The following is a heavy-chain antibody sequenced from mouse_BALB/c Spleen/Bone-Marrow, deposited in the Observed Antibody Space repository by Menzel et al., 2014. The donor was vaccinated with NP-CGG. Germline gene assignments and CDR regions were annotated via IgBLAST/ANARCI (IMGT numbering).Heavy chain of an antibody. V-gene: IGHV14-3*02. Sequence: VQLQQSGADLVKPGASVKLSCTASGFNIKDTYIHWVKQRPVQGLEWIGRVDTANGNTKYAPKFQGKATITADTSSNTTYLRLSSLTSEDTAVKYCARRFGNSPRDSAMVNWGRGTSVTVSS. J-gene: IGHJ4*01. D-gene: IGHD2-1*01. CDR1: GFNIKDTY. CDR3: ARRFGNSPRDSAMVN. CDR2: VDTANGNT.